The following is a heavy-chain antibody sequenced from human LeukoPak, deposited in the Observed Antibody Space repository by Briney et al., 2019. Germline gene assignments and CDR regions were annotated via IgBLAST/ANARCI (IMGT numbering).Heavy chain of an antibody. Sequence: PGGSLRLSCAASGFTVSSNYMSWVRQAPGKGLEWVSVSYSGGSTYYADSVKGRFTISRDNSKNTLYLQMNSLRAEDTAVYYCARSQGEYYHYYYYMDVWGKGTTVTISS. V-gene: IGHV3-53*01. CDR3: ARSQGEYYHYYYYMDV. D-gene: IGHD2/OR15-2a*01. CDR1: GFTVSSNY. J-gene: IGHJ6*03. CDR2: SYSGGST.